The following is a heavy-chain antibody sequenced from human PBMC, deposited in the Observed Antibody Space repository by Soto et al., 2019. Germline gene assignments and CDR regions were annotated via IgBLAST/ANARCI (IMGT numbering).Heavy chain of an antibody. D-gene: IGHD3-3*01. V-gene: IGHV3-49*04. CDR3: TRGGITIFGVVIGDYGMDV. Sequence: GGSLRLSCTASGFTFGDYAMSWVRQAPGKGLECVGFIRSKAYGGTTEYAASVKGRFTISRDDSKSIAYLQMNSLKTEDTAVYYCTRGGITIFGVVIGDYGMDVWGQGTTVTVSS. CDR1: GFTFGDYA. J-gene: IGHJ6*02. CDR2: IRSKAYGGTT.